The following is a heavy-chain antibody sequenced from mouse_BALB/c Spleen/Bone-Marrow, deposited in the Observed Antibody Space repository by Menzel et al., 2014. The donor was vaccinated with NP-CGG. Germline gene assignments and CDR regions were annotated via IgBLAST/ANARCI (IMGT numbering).Heavy chain of an antibody. D-gene: IGHD1-1*01. CDR2: IYPGDGST. CDR1: GYTFTSYD. J-gene: IGHJ2*01. V-gene: IGHV1S56*01. CDR3: ARWNYGSRRGFAS. Sequence: VKLKESGPELVKPGALVKISCRASGYTFTSYDINWVKQRPGQGLEWIGWIYPGDGSTNYNEKFKGKATLTADNSSSTAYMQLSSLTSENSAVYFCARWNYGSRRGFASWAQGTTLTVSS.